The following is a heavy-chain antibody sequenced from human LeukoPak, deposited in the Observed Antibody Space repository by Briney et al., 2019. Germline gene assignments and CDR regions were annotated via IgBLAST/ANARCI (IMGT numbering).Heavy chain of an antibody. D-gene: IGHD6-19*01. Sequence: GGSLRLSCAASGFSFSKYWMHWVRQVPGKGLVWVSRIKDDGKMTDYADSVKGRFTISRDNAKNMLYLQMNSLRTDDTAVYYCARVSSGEQWLAFDYWGQGILVTVFS. V-gene: IGHV3-74*01. J-gene: IGHJ4*02. CDR2: IKDDGKMT. CDR1: GFSFSKYW. CDR3: ARVSSGEQWLAFDY.